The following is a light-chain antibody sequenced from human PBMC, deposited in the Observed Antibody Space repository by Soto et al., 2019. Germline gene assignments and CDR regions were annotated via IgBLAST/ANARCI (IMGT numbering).Light chain of an antibody. CDR3: SSYAGSNNLV. Sequence: QSVLTQPPSAYGSPGQSVTISCTGTSSDFGGYNDVSWYQQHPGKAPKLMIYEVSKRPSGVPDRFSGSKSGNTASLTVSGFQPEDEADYYCSSYAGSNNLVFGGGTKLTVL. V-gene: IGLV2-8*01. J-gene: IGLJ3*02. CDR2: EVS. CDR1: SSDFGGYND.